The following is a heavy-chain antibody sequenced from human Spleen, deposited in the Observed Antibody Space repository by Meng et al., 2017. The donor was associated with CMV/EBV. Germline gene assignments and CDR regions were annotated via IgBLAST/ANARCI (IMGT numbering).Heavy chain of an antibody. J-gene: IGHJ4*02. CDR1: GFTLDDYA. D-gene: IGHD3-3*01. Sequence: GESLKISCAASGFTLDDYAMHWVRQAPGKGLEWVSLINWDGGYTYYADSVKGRFTISRDNSKNSLYLQMNSLRAEDTAVYYCAKDVITIFGVPDHFDYWGQGTLVTVSS. V-gene: IGHV3-43D*03. CDR3: AKDVITIFGVPDHFDY. CDR2: INWDGGYT.